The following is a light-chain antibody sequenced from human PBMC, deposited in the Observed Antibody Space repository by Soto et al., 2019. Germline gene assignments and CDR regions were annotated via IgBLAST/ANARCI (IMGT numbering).Light chain of an antibody. CDR3: ATWDSSLSSAV. CDR2: DNN. Sequence: QSVLTQPPSVSAAPGQKVTISCSGSSSNISWYQQLPGTAPKLLIYDNNKRPSGIPDRFSGSKSGTSATLGITGLQTGDEADYYCATWDSSLSSAVFGGGTKVTVL. CDR1: SSNI. J-gene: IGLJ3*02. V-gene: IGLV1-51*01.